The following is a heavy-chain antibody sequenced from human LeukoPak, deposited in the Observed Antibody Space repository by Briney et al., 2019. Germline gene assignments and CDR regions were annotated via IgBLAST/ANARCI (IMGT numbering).Heavy chain of an antibody. Sequence: GGFLRLSCAASGFSVCSNYVTWVRQPPGKGLEWVSVIYTDGSTYYADSVKGRFTISRDTSKNTLYLQMNSLRVDDTAMYYCTDAVAAWGQGTLVTVSS. V-gene: IGHV3-66*02. CDR3: TDAVAA. CDR1: GFSVCSNY. D-gene: IGHD6-19*01. CDR2: IYTDGST. J-gene: IGHJ5*02.